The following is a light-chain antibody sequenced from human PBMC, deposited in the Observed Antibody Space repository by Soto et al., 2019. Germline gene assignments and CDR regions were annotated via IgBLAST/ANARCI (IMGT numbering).Light chain of an antibody. CDR2: EVS. Sequence: QSVLTQPASVSGSPGQSITISCTGTSSDVGGYNYVSWYQQHPGKAPKLMIYEVSNRPSGVSNRFSGSKSGNTASLTISGLQAEDEADYYCSSYTSSSTSVLFGGGTKLTV. CDR1: SSDVGGYNY. J-gene: IGLJ2*01. CDR3: SSYTSSSTSVL. V-gene: IGLV2-14*01.